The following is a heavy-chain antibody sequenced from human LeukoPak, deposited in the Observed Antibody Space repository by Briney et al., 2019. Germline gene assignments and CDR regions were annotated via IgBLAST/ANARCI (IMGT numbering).Heavy chain of an antibody. CDR3: ARGSTYYDSSGQVPFDY. CDR1: GFTFSSYS. CDR2: ISGSSSTI. Sequence: GGSLRLSCAASGFTFSSYSMNWVRQAPGKGLEWGSYISGSSSTIYYADSVKGRFAISRDNGKNTLYLQMNSLRAEDTAVYYCARGSTYYDSSGQVPFDYWGQGTLVTVSS. V-gene: IGHV3-48*01. J-gene: IGHJ4*02. D-gene: IGHD3-22*01.